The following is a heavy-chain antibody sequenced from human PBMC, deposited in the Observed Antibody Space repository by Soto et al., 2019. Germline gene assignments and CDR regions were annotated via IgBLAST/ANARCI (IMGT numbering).Heavy chain of an antibody. CDR2: IAYDGSNK. Sequence: QVQLVESGGGVVQPGRSLRLSCAASGFTFSSYGMHWVRQAPGKGLEWVAVIAYDGSNKYYADSVKGRFTISRDNSKNTLYLQRNSLSAEDTAVYYCAKDQGCSGGSCYPWYFDYWGQGTLVTVSS. CDR3: AKDQGCSGGSCYPWYFDY. CDR1: GFTFSSYG. J-gene: IGHJ4*02. V-gene: IGHV3-30*18. D-gene: IGHD2-15*01.